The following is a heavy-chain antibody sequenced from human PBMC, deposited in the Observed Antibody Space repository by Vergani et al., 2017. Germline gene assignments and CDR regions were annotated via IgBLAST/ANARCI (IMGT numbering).Heavy chain of an antibody. D-gene: IGHD6-13*01. V-gene: IGHV4-4*03. CDR2: IYHSGSP. CDR1: GGSISSSNW. J-gene: IGHJ4*02. CDR3: ARDSGLSSWYGDIDY. Sequence: QVRLEESGPGLVKPPGTLSLTCAVSGGSISSSNWWSWVRQPPGKGLEWIGEIYHSGSPNYNPSLKSRVTISVDKSKNQFSLKLSSVTAADTAVYYCARDSGLSSWYGDIDYWGQGTLVTVSS.